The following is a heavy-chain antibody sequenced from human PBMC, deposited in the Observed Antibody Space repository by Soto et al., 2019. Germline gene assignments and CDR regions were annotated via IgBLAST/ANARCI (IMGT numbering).Heavy chain of an antibody. CDR3: APLSVSLSGPYGIHV. CDR2: MFYSGPT. V-gene: IGHV4-39*01. CDR1: GYSVSSSDYY. Sequence: SETLSLTCSVSGYSVSSSDYYWAWIRQPPGKGLEWIGSMFYSGPTYYNPSLKSRVTLSVDTSKNQFSVRLNSVTAADTAVYYCAPLSVSLSGPYGIHVWGQGTTVTVSS. J-gene: IGHJ6*02. D-gene: IGHD2-15*01.